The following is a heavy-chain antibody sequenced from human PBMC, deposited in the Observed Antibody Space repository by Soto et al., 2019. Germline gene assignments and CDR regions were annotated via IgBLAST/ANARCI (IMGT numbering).Heavy chain of an antibody. CDR2: INPVGGST. D-gene: IGHD1-26*01. Sequence: QVQLVQSGAEVKKPGASVRVSCKASGYTFTSYYIHWVRQAPGQGLEWVSIINPVGGSTNYAQKSQGRVTVTRDTSTSTVHMELSSLRSEDTAVYYCARGWGRVVYAMDVWGQGTTVSVSS. CDR3: ARGWGRVVYAMDV. CDR1: GYTFTSYY. V-gene: IGHV1-46*04. J-gene: IGHJ6*02.